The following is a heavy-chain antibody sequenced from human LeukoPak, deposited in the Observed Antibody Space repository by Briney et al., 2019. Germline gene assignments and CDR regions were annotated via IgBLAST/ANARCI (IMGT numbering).Heavy chain of an antibody. CDR1: AFTFSDYW. D-gene: IGHD3-10*01. J-gene: IGHJ4*02. V-gene: IGHV3-7*03. CDR3: AGGSIFYYGSGD. Sequence: PGGSLRLSCAASAFTFSDYWMSWVRQAPGKGLEWVANIKQDGSEKYYADSLKGRFTISRDNAENSLYLQMNSLRAEDTAVYYCAGGSIFYYGSGDWGQGTLVTVSS. CDR2: IKQDGSEK.